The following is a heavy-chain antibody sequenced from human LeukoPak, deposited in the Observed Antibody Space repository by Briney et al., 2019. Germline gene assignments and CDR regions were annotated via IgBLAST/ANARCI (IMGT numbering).Heavy chain of an antibody. V-gene: IGHV3-33*01. CDR3: ARDSLYDDNGYYHYFDY. D-gene: IGHD3-22*01. CDR1: GFSFSTYG. J-gene: IGHJ4*02. CDR2: IWYDASGQ. Sequence: PGRSLRLSCAASGFSFSTYGMHWVRQAPGKGLEWVAMIWYDASGQHYADPVKGRFTISRDTSKNTLYLQMNSLRAEDTAVYFCARDSLYDDNGYYHYFDYWGQGTLVTVSS.